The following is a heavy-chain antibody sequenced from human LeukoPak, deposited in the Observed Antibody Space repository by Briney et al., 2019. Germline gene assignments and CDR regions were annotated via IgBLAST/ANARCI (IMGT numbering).Heavy chain of an antibody. CDR2: ISWNSGSI. V-gene: IGHV3-9*01. CDR1: GFTFDDYA. J-gene: IGHJ5*02. Sequence: GRSLRLSCAASGFTFDDYAMHWVRQAPGKGLEWVSGISWNSGSIGYADSVKGRFTISRDNAKNSLYLQMNSLRAEDTALYYCAKDTGVGIAVAGTEVSGFDPWGQGTLVTVSS. CDR3: AKDTGVGIAVAGTEVSGFDP. D-gene: IGHD6-19*01.